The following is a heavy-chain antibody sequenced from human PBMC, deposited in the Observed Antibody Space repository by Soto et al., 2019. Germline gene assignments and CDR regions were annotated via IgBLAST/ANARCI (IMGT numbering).Heavy chain of an antibody. CDR3: ARHTPAISISDH. D-gene: IGHD2-15*01. J-gene: IGHJ4*02. V-gene: IGHV4-30-4*01. Sequence: SETLSLTCTVSGGSIISCDFCWSLIRQPPGKGLEWIGYIYYSGSTYYNPSLTSRVTISVDTSKNQFSLKLSSVTAADTAVYYCARHTPAISISDHWGQGTLVTGSS. CDR1: GGSIISCDFC. CDR2: IYYSGST.